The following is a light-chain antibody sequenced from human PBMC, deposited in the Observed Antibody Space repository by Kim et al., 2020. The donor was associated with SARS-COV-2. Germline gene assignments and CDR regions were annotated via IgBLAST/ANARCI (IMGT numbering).Light chain of an antibody. J-gene: IGKJ3*01. V-gene: IGKV3-11*01. CDR1: QSISSY. CDR2: DAS. CDR3: QQRSSWLFT. Sequence: WSPGESAPLSCRASQSISSYLAWYQQKPGQAPRLLIADASNRATGIPARFSGSGSGTDFTLTISSLEPEDFAVYYCQQRSSWLFTFGPGTKVDIK.